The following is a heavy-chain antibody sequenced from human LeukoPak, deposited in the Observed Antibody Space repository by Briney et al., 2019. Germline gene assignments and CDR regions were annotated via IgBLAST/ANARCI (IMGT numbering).Heavy chain of an antibody. CDR2: ISWNSGSI. CDR3: AKDAAADQPLNWFDP. V-gene: IGHV3-9*01. J-gene: IGHJ5*02. D-gene: IGHD6-13*01. Sequence: GRSLRLSCAASGFTFDDYAMHWVRQAPGKGLEWVSGISWNSGSIGYADSVKGRFTISRDNAKNSLYLQMNSLRAEDTALYYCAKDAAADQPLNWFDPWGQGTLVTVSS. CDR1: GFTFDDYA.